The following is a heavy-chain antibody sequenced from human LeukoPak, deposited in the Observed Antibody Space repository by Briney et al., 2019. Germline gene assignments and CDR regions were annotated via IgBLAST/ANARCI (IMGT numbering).Heavy chain of an antibody. CDR2: IISDGITT. CDR1: GLSFHNTW. V-gene: IGHV3-74*01. J-gene: IGHJ3*01. D-gene: IGHD2/OR15-2a*01. Sequence: GGSLRLSCAASGLSFHNTWMHWIRQAPGKGLVWVSRIISDGITTTYADSVKGRFTISRDNAKNTMYLQMNSLRAEDTAVYHCAADGEYAFQVWGQGTMVTVSS. CDR3: AADGEYAFQV.